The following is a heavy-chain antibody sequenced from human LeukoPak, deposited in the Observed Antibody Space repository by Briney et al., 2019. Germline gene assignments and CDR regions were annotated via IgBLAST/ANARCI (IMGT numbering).Heavy chain of an antibody. D-gene: IGHD6-13*01. Sequence: PGGSLRLSCAASGFTFDDYAMHWVRQAPGKGLEWVSGISWNSGSIGYADSVKGRFTISRDNAKNSLYLQMNSLRAEDTAVYYCARDEQQLFDYWGQGTLVTVSS. CDR2: ISWNSGSI. CDR1: GFTFDDYA. CDR3: ARDEQQLFDY. V-gene: IGHV3-9*01. J-gene: IGHJ4*02.